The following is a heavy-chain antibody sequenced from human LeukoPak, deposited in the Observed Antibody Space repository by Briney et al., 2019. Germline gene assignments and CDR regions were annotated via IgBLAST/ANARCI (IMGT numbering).Heavy chain of an antibody. CDR2: INWNGGST. Sequence: GGSLRLSCAASGFTFVDYGMSSVRQAPGKGLGRVSGINWNGGSTGYADSVKGRFTISRDNAKNSLYLQMNSLRAEDTALYYCARDRVPYDFWSGYVWGQGTLVTVSS. CDR1: GFTFVDYG. CDR3: ARDRVPYDFWSGYV. J-gene: IGHJ4*02. V-gene: IGHV3-20*04. D-gene: IGHD3-3*01.